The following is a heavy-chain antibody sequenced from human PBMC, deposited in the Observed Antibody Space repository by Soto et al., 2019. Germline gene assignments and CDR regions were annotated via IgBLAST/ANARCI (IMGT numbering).Heavy chain of an antibody. J-gene: IGHJ5*02. V-gene: IGHV1-69*13. CDR3: ARRDTAMVYNWFDP. CDR1: GGTFSSYA. D-gene: IGHD5-18*01. CDR2: IIPIFGTA. Sequence: SVKVSCKASGGTFSSYAVSWVRQAPGQGLEWMGGIIPIFGTANYAQKFQGRVTITADESTSTAYMELSSLRSEDTAVYYCARRDTAMVYNWFDPWGQGTLVTVSS.